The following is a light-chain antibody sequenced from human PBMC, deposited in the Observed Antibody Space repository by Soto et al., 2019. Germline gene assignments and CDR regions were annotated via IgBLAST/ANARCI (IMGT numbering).Light chain of an antibody. CDR1: SSDVGAYNY. V-gene: IGLV2-14*01. J-gene: IGLJ3*02. CDR2: EVS. CDR3: SSFSGSTTLWV. Sequence: QSALTQPASVSGSPGQSITISCTGTSSDVGAYNYVSWYQQHPDKAPKLIIYEVSNRPSGVSTRFSGSKSGDTASLTISRLQAEDESDYYCSSFSGSTTLWVFGGGTKLTVL.